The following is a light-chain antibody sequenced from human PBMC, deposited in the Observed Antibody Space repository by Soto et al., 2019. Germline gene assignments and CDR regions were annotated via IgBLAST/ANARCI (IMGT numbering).Light chain of an antibody. CDR1: SSDVGSYNL. Sequence: QSALTQPASVSGSPGQSITISCTGTSSDVGSYNLVSWYQQHPGKAPKLMIYEGSKRPSGVSNRFSGSKSGNTASLTISGLQAEDEAYYYCCSYAGSSTSVVFGGGTKGTVL. J-gene: IGLJ2*01. CDR3: CSYAGSSTSVV. CDR2: EGS. V-gene: IGLV2-23*01.